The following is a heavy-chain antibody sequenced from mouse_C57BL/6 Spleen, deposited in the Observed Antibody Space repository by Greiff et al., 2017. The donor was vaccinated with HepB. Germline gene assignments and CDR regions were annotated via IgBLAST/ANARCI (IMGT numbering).Heavy chain of an antibody. CDR2: IDPEDGDT. Sequence: EVQLKESGAELVRPGASVKLSCTASGFNIKDYYMHWVKQRPEQGLEWIGRIDPEDGDTEYAPKFQGKATMTADTSSNTAYLQLSSLTSEDTAVYYCTTYPSYYYGSSYYFDYWGQGTTLTVSS. V-gene: IGHV14-1*01. D-gene: IGHD1-1*01. CDR3: TTYPSYYYGSSYYFDY. CDR1: GFNIKDYY. J-gene: IGHJ2*01.